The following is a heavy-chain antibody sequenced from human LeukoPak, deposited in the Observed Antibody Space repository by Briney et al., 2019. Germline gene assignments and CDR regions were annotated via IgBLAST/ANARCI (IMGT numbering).Heavy chain of an antibody. CDR2: INPNSGGT. CDR3: ARGTGYSGYALPFDY. Sequence: ASVKVSCKASGYTFTGYYMHWVRQAPGQGLEWMGWINPNSGGTNYAQKFQGWVTMTRDTSISTAYMELSRLRSDDTAVYYCARGTGYSGYALPFDYWGQGTLVTVSS. CDR1: GYTFTGYY. V-gene: IGHV1-2*04. J-gene: IGHJ4*02. D-gene: IGHD5-12*01.